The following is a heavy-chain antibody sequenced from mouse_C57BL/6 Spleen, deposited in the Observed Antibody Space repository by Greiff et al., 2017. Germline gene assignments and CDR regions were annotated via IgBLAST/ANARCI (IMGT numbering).Heavy chain of an antibody. Sequence: VQLQQSGAELVKPGASVTLSCKASGYTFTNYWMHWVKQRPGQGLEWIGMIHPNSGSTNYNENFKSKATLTVDKSSSTAYMQLSSLTSEDSAVYYCARERDYAMDYWGQGTSVTVSS. V-gene: IGHV1-64*01. CDR1: GYTFTNYW. J-gene: IGHJ4*01. CDR2: IHPNSGST. CDR3: ARERDYAMDY.